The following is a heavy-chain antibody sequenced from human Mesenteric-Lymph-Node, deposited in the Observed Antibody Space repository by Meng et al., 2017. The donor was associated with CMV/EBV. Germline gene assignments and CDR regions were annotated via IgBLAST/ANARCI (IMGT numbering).Heavy chain of an antibody. V-gene: IGHV3-74*01. CDR2: INSDGSST. CDR1: GFTFSSYW. CDR3: ARDRLSFVVVPAAVSWFDP. Sequence: GESLKISCAASGFTFSSYWMHWVRQAPGKGLVWVSRINSDGSSTSYADSVKGRFTISRDNAKNTLYLQMNSLRAEDTAVYYCARDRLSFVVVPAAVSWFDPWGQGTLVTVSS. J-gene: IGHJ5*02. D-gene: IGHD2-2*01.